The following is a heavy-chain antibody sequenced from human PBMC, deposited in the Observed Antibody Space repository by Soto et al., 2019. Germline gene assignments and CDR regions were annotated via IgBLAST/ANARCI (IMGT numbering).Heavy chain of an antibody. D-gene: IGHD6-19*01. Sequence: GGSLRLSCAASGFSFSTYNMNWVRQAPGRGLEWVSYISSRSSTIYHADSVKGRFTISRDNAKNSLYLQMDSLRDEDTAVYFCARAIAVGSTSLDYWGLGTRVTV. CDR3: ARAIAVGSTSLDY. J-gene: IGHJ4*02. CDR1: GFSFSTYN. CDR2: ISSRSSTI. V-gene: IGHV3-48*02.